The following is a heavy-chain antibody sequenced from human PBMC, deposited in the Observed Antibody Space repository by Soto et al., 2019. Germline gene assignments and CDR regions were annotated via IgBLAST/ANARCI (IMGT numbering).Heavy chain of an antibody. Sequence: QVQLVQSGAEVKKPGSSVKVSCKASGGTFSSYTISWVRQAPGQGLEWMGRIIPILGIANYAQKFQGRVTITADKSTSTAYMELSSLRSEDTAVYYCERLLYCTNGVCYDDAFDIWGQGTMVTVSS. D-gene: IGHD2-8*01. CDR3: ERLLYCTNGVCYDDAFDI. J-gene: IGHJ3*02. CDR2: IIPILGIA. CDR1: GGTFSSYT. V-gene: IGHV1-69*02.